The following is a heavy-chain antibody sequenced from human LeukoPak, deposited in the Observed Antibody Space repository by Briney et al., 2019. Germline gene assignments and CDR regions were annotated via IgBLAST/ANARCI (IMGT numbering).Heavy chain of an antibody. Sequence: PSETLSLTCAVSGYSISSGYYWGWIRQPPGKGLEWIGSIYHRGSTYYNPSLKSRVTISVDTSKNQFSLKLSSVTAADTAVYYCARQDPELYSSSYYFQHRGQGTLVTVSS. V-gene: IGHV4-38-2*01. CDR2: IYHRGST. J-gene: IGHJ1*01. CDR3: ARQDPELYSSSYYFQH. D-gene: IGHD6-6*01. CDR1: GYSISSGYY.